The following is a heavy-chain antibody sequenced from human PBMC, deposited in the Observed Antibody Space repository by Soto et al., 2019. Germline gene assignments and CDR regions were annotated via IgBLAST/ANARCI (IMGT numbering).Heavy chain of an antibody. J-gene: IGHJ6*03. CDR3: AKDPNGLLENYYYYYMDV. D-gene: IGHD1-1*01. Sequence: GGSLRLSCAASGFTFSSYAMSWVRQAPGKGLEWASAISGSGGSTYYADSVKGRFTISRDNSKNTLYLQMNSLRAEDTAVYYCAKDPNGLLENYYYYYMDVWGKGTTVTVSS. CDR2: ISGSGGST. CDR1: GFTFSSYA. V-gene: IGHV3-23*01.